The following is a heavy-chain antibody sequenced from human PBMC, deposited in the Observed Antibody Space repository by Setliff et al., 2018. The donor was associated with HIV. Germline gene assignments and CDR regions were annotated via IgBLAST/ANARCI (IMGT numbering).Heavy chain of an antibody. Sequence: ASVKVSCKASGYTFTSYYIHWVRQAPGQGLEWMGWINPKSGDTKYGQSFQGRVTMTRDTSMSTAYMNLSGLRSNDTAVYYCTRGTAVADTNTQPFKYWGQGALVTVSS. J-gene: IGHJ4*02. CDR1: GYTFTSYY. CDR3: TRGTAVADTNTQPFKY. CDR2: INPKSGDT. V-gene: IGHV1-2*02. D-gene: IGHD6-19*01.